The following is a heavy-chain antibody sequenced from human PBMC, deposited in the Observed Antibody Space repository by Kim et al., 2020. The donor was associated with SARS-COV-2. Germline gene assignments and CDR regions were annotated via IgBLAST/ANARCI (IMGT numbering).Heavy chain of an antibody. CDR3: ARDNPYSYYIDV. Sequence: YYAAAVKCRFTISRNTSKDALYLEMNSLSAEDTAVYYCARDNPYSYYIDVWGKGTTVTVSS. J-gene: IGHJ6*03. V-gene: IGHV3-33*01.